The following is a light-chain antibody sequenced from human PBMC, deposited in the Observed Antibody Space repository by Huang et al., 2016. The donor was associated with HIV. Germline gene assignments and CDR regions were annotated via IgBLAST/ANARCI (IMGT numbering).Light chain of an antibody. CDR1: QNISSF. CDR3: QQSYGALT. V-gene: IGKV1-39*01. CDR2: SAS. J-gene: IGKJ4*01. Sequence: DIQMTQSPSSLSASVGDRVTFTCRASQNISSFLNWYQHKSGKAPELLVHSASTLQSGVPSRFRGSGSGTDFTLTISNLQREDFATYYCQQSYGALTFGGGTKVEIK.